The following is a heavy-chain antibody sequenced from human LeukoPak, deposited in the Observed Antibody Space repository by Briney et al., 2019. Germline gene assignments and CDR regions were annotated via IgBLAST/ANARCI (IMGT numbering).Heavy chain of an antibody. D-gene: IGHD4-23*01. CDR1: GFTVSSIY. CDR3: ARPGVTPRTISKFYYYYGMDV. V-gene: IGHV3-66*02. J-gene: IGHJ6*02. Sequence: AGGSLRLSCAASGFTVSSIYMSWVRQAPGKGLEWVSVIYSGGSTYYADSVKGRFTISRDNSKNTLYLQMNSLRAEDTAVYYCARPGVTPRTISKFYYYYGMDVWGQGTTVTVSS. CDR2: IYSGGST.